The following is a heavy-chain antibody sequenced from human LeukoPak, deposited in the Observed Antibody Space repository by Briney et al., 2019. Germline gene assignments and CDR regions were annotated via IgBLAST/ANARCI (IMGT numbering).Heavy chain of an antibody. CDR2: IYWNDDK. CDR3: AKRYPSACFGY. CDR1: GFSLSTSGVG. V-gene: IGHV2-5*01. D-gene: IGHD3-16*01. Sequence: SGPTLVKPTQTLTLTCTFSGFSLSTSGVGVGWIRQPPGKALEWLALIYWNDDKRYSPSLKSRLTITKDTSKNQVVLTMTDMDPVDTPTYYCAKRYPSACFGYWGQGTLATVSS. J-gene: IGHJ4*02.